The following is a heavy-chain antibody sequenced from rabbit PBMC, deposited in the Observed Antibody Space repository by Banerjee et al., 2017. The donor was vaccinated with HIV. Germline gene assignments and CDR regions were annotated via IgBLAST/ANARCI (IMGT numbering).Heavy chain of an antibody. V-gene: IGHV1S40*01. Sequence: QSLEESGGDLVKPGASLTLTCTASGFTISSSYWICWVRQAPGKGLEWIACISSETAYATWAKGRFTISKPSSTTVTLQMTSLTAADTATYFCSRRNSGYHSLWGPGTLVTVS. D-gene: IGHD1-1*01. J-gene: IGHJ2*01. CDR1: GFTISSSYW. CDR2: ISSET. CDR3: SRRNSGYHSL.